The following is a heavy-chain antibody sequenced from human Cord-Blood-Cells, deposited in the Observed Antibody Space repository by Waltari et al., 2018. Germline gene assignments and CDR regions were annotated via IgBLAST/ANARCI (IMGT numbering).Heavy chain of an antibody. CDR1: GRTLSSYA. CDR3: ARDSSGWYRIFDY. Sequence: QVPLVESGGGVAQPGRSLRLSCAPSGRTLSSYARPWAPQAPGKGLEWVAVISYDGSNKYYADSVKGRFTISRDNSENTLYLQMNSLRAEDTAVYYCARDSSGWYRIFDYWGQGILVTVSS. J-gene: IGHJ4*02. V-gene: IGHV3-30*04. CDR2: ISYDGSNK. D-gene: IGHD6-19*01.